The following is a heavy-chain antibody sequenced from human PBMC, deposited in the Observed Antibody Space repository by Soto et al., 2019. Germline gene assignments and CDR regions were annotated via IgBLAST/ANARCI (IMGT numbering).Heavy chain of an antibody. CDR3: TRDRAVTNAPIVMSY. CDR2: IIPMFDIT. D-gene: IGHD4-4*01. Sequence: QVLLVQSGAEVKKAGSSVKVSCKTSGGTFSSYSFSWVRQAPGQGLEWMGRIIPMFDITNYAQKFQGRVTTTADKSTSTVYLELSRLRSEDTAVYYCTRDRAVTNAPIVMSYWGQGTPVTVSS. V-gene: IGHV1-69*08. CDR1: GGTFSSYS. J-gene: IGHJ4*02.